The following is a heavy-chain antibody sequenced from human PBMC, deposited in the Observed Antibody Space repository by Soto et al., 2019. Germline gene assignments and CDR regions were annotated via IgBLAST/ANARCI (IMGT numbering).Heavy chain of an antibody. CDR1: GYTFTSYY. V-gene: IGHV1-46*01. D-gene: IGHD3-22*01. J-gene: IGHJ4*02. CDR2: INPSCGST. Sequence: ASVKVSCKASGYTFTSYYMHWVRQAPVQGLEWVGIINPSCGSTSYAQRFQGRVTMTRDTSTSKVYMGLSSVRSEDTAVYYCARVRSSSGYYYGYWGQGTPVTLSS. CDR3: ARVRSSSGYYYGY.